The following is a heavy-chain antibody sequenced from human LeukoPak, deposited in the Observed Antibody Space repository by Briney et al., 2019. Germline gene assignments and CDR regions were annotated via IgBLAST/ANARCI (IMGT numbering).Heavy chain of an antibody. CDR2: ISSSSSTI. CDR1: GFTFSSYS. J-gene: IGHJ6*03. V-gene: IGHV3-48*01. CDR3: ARGNIAALSAYYYYYMDV. D-gene: IGHD6-6*01. Sequence: GSLRLSCAASGFTFSSYSMNWVRQAPGKGLEWVSYISSSSSTIYYADSVKGRFTISRDNAKNSLYLQMNSLRAEDTAVYYCARGNIAALSAYYYYYMDVWGKGTTVTVSS.